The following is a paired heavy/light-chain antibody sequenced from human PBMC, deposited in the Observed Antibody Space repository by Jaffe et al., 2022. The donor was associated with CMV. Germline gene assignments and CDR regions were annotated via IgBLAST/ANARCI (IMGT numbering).Heavy chain of an antibody. Sequence: EVQLVESGGGLVQPGGSLRLSCAASGFTFSSYSMNWVRQAPGKGLEWVSYISSSSSTIYYADSVKGRFTISRDNAKNSLYLQMNSLRDEDTAVYYCASVLGYCSGGSCHSSYYYGMDVWGQGTTVTVSS. CDR1: GFTFSSYS. V-gene: IGHV3-48*02. J-gene: IGHJ6*02. CDR2: ISSSSSTI. D-gene: IGHD2-15*01. CDR3: ASVLGYCSGGSCHSSYYYGMDV.
Light chain of an antibody. J-gene: IGKJ3*01. CDR3: QQSYSTPRVT. CDR1: QSISSY. V-gene: IGKV1-39*01. CDR2: AAS. Sequence: DIQMTQSPSSLSASVGDRVTITCRASQSISSYLNWYQQKPGKAPKLLIYAASSLQSGVPSRFSGSGSGTDFTLTISSLQPEDFATYYCQQSYSTPRVTFGPGTKVDIK.